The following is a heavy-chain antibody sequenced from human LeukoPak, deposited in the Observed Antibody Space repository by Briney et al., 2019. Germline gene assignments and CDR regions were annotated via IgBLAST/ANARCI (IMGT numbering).Heavy chain of an antibody. V-gene: IGHV1-69*04. D-gene: IGHD3-3*01. CDR2: IIPIFGIA. CDR1: GGTFSSYA. J-gene: IGHJ4*02. CDR3: ARDLWPDFLSGYCDY. Sequence: ASVKVSCKASGGTFSSYAISWVRQAPGQGLEWMGRIIPIFGIANYAQKFQGRVTITADKSTSTAYMELSSLRSEDTAVYYCARDLWPDFLSGYCDYWGQGTLVTVSS.